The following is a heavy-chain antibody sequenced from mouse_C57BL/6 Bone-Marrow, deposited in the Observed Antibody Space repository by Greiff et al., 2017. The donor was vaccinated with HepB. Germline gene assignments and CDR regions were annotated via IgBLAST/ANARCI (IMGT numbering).Heavy chain of an antibody. CDR2: IYPRSGNT. CDR1: GYTFTSYG. V-gene: IGHV1-81*01. J-gene: IGHJ1*03. CDR3: ARPEIYYYGSSSPWYFDV. Sequence: QVQLKESGAELARPGASVKLSCKASGYTFTSYGISWVKQRTGQGLEWIGEIYPRSGNTYYNEKFKGKATLTADKSSSTAYMELRSLTSEDSAVYFCARPEIYYYGSSSPWYFDVWGTGTTVTVSS. D-gene: IGHD1-1*01.